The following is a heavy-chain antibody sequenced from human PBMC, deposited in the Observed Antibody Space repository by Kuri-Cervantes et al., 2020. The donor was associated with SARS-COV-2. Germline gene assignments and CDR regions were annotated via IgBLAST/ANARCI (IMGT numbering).Heavy chain of an antibody. CDR3: AKGRGGQDFGGGQHKGFDP. Sequence: ASVKVSCKASGYTFIAYYIHWVRQAPGQGLEWMGWINPNNGDTAYAQKFQDRVTMTRDTSTNTAYMELTSLRSDDTAVYYCAKGRGGQDFGGGQHKGFDPWGQGTPVTGAS. D-gene: IGHD3-3*01. CDR2: INPNNGDT. V-gene: IGHV1-2*02. CDR1: GYTFIAYY. J-gene: IGHJ5*01.